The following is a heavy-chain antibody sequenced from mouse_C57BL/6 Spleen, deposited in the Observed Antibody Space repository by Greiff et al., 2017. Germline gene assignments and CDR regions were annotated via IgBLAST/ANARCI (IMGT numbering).Heavy chain of an antibody. J-gene: IGHJ4*01. Sequence: QVQLQQPGAELVKPGASVKMSCKASGYTFTSYWITWVKQRPGQGLEWIGDIYPGSGSTNYNEKFKSKATLTVDTSSSTAYMQLSSLTSEDSAVYYCARGGLRSFYAMDYWGQGTSVTVSS. CDR3: ARGGLRSFYAMDY. V-gene: IGHV1-55*01. D-gene: IGHD2-4*01. CDR2: IYPGSGST. CDR1: GYTFTSYW.